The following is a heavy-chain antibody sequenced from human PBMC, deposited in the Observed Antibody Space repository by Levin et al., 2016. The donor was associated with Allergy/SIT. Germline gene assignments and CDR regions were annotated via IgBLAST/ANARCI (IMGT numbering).Heavy chain of an antibody. CDR2: LRSTVITT. J-gene: IGHJ4*02. D-gene: IGHD6-13*01. Sequence: GESLKISCAASGFSFSNYDMSWVRQAPGKGLEWVSALRSTVITTFYADSVKGRFTISSDNSKTTLYLQMNSLRAEDTAVYYCVNLNWGGSSRKWGQGTLVTVSS. CDR1: GFSFSNYD. CDR3: VNLNWGGSSRK. V-gene: IGHV3-23*01.